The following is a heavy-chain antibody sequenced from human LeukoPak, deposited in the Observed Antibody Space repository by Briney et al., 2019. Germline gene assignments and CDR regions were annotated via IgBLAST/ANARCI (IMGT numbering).Heavy chain of an antibody. CDR2: TYYSGST. CDR1: GGSISSGDYY. D-gene: IGHD3-10*01. CDR3: ARADMVRGVIYYYYYMDV. V-gene: IGHV4-30-4*08. J-gene: IGHJ6*03. Sequence: SETLSLTCTVSGGSISSGDYYWSWIRQPPGKGLEWIGYTYYSGSTYYNPSLKSRVTISVDTSKNQFSLKLSSVTAADTAVYYCARADMVRGVIYYYYYMDVWGKGTTVTVSS.